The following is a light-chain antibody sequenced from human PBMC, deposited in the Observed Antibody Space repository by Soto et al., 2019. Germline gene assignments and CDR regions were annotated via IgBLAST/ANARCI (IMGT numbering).Light chain of an antibody. CDR2: GAS. V-gene: IGKV3-20*01. CDR3: QQYGSSRT. J-gene: IGKJ1*01. Sequence: EIVLTQSPSTLSLSPGETATLSCRASQSVNRNYLAWYQQKPGQAPRLLIYGASNRATGISDRFRGSGSGTDFSLTIARLEPEDFAVYYCQQYGSSRTFGQGTKVDNK. CDR1: QSVNRNY.